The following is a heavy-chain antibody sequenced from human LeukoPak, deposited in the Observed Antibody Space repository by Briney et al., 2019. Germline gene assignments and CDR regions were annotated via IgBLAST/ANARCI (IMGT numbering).Heavy chain of an antibody. CDR2: INHSGST. CDR1: GFTFSSYS. D-gene: IGHD3-10*01. CDR3: ARGRVLLWFGNKAYYFDY. V-gene: IGHV4-34*01. J-gene: IGHJ4*02. Sequence: GSLRLSCAASGFTFSSYSMNWVRQAPGKGLEWIGEINHSGSTNYNPSLKSRVTISVDTSKNQFSLKLSSVTAADTAVYYCARGRVLLWFGNKAYYFDYWGQGTLVTVSS.